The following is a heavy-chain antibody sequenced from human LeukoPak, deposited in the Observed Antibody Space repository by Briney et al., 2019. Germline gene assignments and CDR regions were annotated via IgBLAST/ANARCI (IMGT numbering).Heavy chain of an antibody. CDR2: IYYSGST. Sequence: SETLSLTCTVSGGSISSGGYYWSWIRQHPGKGLEGIGYIYYSGSTYYNPSLKSRVTISVAPSKNQFSLKLSSVTAADTAVYYCARTSIAVAGSFDYWGQGTLVTVSS. CDR3: ARTSIAVAGSFDY. CDR1: GGSISSGGYY. D-gene: IGHD6-19*01. V-gene: IGHV4-31*03. J-gene: IGHJ4*02.